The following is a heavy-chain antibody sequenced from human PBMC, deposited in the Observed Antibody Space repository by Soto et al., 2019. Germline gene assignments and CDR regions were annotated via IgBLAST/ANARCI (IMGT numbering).Heavy chain of an antibody. CDR1: VFTFSDYY. CDR2: ISGNGEII. V-gene: IGHV3-11*01. Sequence: PGGSLRLSCAASVFTFSDYYRHWSRRAPGKGLEWISYISGNGEIIQYAASARGRFTISRDNAENSVYLEMDSLRAEDTALYYCARDVDADFRTDFDYWGRGTLVTVSS. D-gene: IGHD4-17*01. J-gene: IGHJ4*02. CDR3: ARDVDADFRTDFDY.